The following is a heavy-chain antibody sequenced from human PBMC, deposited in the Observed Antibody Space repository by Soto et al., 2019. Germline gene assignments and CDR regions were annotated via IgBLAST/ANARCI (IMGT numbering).Heavy chain of an antibody. CDR2: INPDSGVT. CDR3: ARDRGVRDV. Sequence: QVQLVQSGAEVKKPGASVKASCKASGYPSTSYKRHGVRQAPGQGLEWMGWINPDSGVTYYPHKFQDRVTMTRDTSISTAYMELSRLTSDDTALYYCARDRGVRDVWGQGTTVIVSS. CDR1: GYPSTSYK. V-gene: IGHV1-2*02. J-gene: IGHJ6*02. D-gene: IGHD2-8*01.